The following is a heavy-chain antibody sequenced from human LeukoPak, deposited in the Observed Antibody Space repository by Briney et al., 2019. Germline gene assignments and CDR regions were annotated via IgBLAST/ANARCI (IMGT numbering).Heavy chain of an antibody. CDR2: ISGTGSAI. V-gene: IGHV3-11*01. J-gene: IGHJ3*02. CDR1: GFTFGDYA. CDR3: ARARWLRGFGAFDI. D-gene: IGHD6-19*01. Sequence: GGSLRLSCTASGFTFGDYAMSWFRQAPGTGLEWLSYISGTGSAIYYADSVRGRFTIARDNSKNSLSLQMDSLTVEDTALYYCARARWLRGFGAFDIWGLGTMVTVSS.